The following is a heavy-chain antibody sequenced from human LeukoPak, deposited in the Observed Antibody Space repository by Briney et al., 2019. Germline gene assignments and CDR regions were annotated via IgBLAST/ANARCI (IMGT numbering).Heavy chain of an antibody. CDR1: GGTFSSYA. CDR2: IIHIFGTA. V-gene: IGHV1-69*05. Sequence: SVKLSCKASGGTFSSYAMSWVRQAPGQGLEWMGGIIHIFGTANYAQKFQGRVTITTDESTSTAYMELSSLRAEDTAVYYCARDRVGKYYYDSSGYYDYWGQGTLVTVSS. D-gene: IGHD3-22*01. CDR3: ARDRVGKYYYDSSGYYDY. J-gene: IGHJ4*02.